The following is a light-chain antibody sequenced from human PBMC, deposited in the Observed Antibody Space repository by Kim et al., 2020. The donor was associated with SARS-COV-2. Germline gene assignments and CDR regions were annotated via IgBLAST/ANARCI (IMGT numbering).Light chain of an antibody. V-gene: IGLV1-44*01. J-gene: IGLJ3*02. CDR3: ATWDDNLSAVV. CDR2: TNN. CDR1: SSNIGKNP. Sequence: QSVLTQPPSASGTPGQRVTISCSGTSSNIGKNPVHWYHQPPGAAPKLLIYTNNQRTSGVPARFSGSKSGTSASLAISGLHSDDEATYFCATWDDNLSAVVFGGGPQLTVL.